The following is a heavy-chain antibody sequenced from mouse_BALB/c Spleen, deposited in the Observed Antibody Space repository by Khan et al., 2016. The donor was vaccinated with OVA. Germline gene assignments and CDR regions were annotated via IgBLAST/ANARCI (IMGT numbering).Heavy chain of an antibody. V-gene: IGHV3-2*02. CDR2: ISSTGGT. Sequence: VQLKQSGPGLVKPSQSLSLTCTVTGYSITSDYAWNWIRQFPGNKLEWMGYISSTGGTSYNPSLKSRISITRDTSKNQFFLQLKSVTAKDTATYYCARSLYYSYGYALDCWGRGTLVTVSS. D-gene: IGHD2-14*01. J-gene: IGHJ4*01. CDR3: ARSLYYSYGYALDC. CDR1: GYSITSDYA.